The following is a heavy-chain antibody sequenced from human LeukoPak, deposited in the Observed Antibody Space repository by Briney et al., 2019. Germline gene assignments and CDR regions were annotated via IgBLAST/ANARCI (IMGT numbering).Heavy chain of an antibody. CDR3: ARVSRGEQHLVSGYFDY. D-gene: IGHD6-13*01. Sequence: PSETLSLTCAVYGGSFSGYYWSWIRQPPGKGLEWIGEINHSGSTNYNPSLKSRVTISVDTSKNQFSLKLSSVTAADTAVYYCARVSRGEQHLVSGYFDYWGQGTLVTVSS. J-gene: IGHJ4*02. CDR2: INHSGST. CDR1: GGSFSGYY. V-gene: IGHV4-34*01.